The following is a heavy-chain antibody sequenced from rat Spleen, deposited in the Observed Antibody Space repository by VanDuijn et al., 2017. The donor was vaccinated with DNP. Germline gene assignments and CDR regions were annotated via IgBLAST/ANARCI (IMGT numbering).Heavy chain of an antibody. Sequence: EVQLVESGGGLVQPGRSLKVSCAASGFTFSDYNMAWVRQAPKKGLEWVATISYFGDNTYSGDSVKGRFTISRDNAKSTLYLQMNSLRSEDMATYYCARHGRRVFDYWGQGVMVTVSS. J-gene: IGHJ2*01. CDR2: ISYFGDNT. D-gene: IGHD1-11*01. CDR3: ARHGRRVFDY. V-gene: IGHV5-7*01. CDR1: GFTFSDYN.